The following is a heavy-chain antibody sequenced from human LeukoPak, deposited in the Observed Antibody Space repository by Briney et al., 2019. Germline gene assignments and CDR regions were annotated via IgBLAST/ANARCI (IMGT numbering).Heavy chain of an antibody. CDR1: GGSISSSSYY. D-gene: IGHD2-21*02. CDR2: IYYSGST. Sequence: SETLSLTCTVSGGSISSSSYYWGWIRQPPGKGLEWIGSIYYSGSTYYNPSLKSRVTISVDTSKNQFSLKLSSVTAADTAVYYCARGWAYCGGDCYSPFYYWGQGTLVTVSS. V-gene: IGHV4-39*07. J-gene: IGHJ4*02. CDR3: ARGWAYCGGDCYSPFYY.